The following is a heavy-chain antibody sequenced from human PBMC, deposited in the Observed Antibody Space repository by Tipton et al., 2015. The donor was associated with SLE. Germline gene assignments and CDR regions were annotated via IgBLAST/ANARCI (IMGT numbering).Heavy chain of an antibody. Sequence: LRLSCTVSGGSISSSSYYWGWIRQPPGKGLEWIGSIYYSGSTYYNPSLKSRVTISVDTSKNQFSLKLSSVTAADTAVYYCARVRSSSWGYYYYYMDVWGKGTTVTVSS. D-gene: IGHD6-6*01. J-gene: IGHJ6*03. CDR1: GGSISSSSYY. CDR3: ARVRSSSWGYYYYYMDV. V-gene: IGHV4-39*07. CDR2: IYYSGST.